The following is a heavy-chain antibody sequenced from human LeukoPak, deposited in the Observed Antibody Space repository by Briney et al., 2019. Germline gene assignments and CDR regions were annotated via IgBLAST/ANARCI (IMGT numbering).Heavy chain of an antibody. Sequence: GGSLRLSCAASGFTFVNYAMSWVRQAPGKGLEWVSAVVGNGGTTFYADSVKGRFTISRDNSKNTLYLQMNSLRAEDTAVYYCAKVIWFGESDFDYWGQGTLVTVSS. J-gene: IGHJ4*02. CDR2: VVGNGGTT. CDR1: GFTFVNYA. CDR3: AKVIWFGESDFDY. V-gene: IGHV3-23*01. D-gene: IGHD3-10*01.